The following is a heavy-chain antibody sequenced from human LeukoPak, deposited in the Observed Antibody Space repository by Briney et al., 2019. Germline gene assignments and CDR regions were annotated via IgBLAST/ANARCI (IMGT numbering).Heavy chain of an antibody. D-gene: IGHD6-19*01. V-gene: IGHV4-34*01. CDR3: ARGRRYSNGLLDY. CDR2: INHSGST. Sequence: PSETLSLTCAVYGGSFSGYYWSWIRQPPGKGLEWIGEINHSGSTNYNPSLKSRVTISVDTSKNQFSLKLSSVTAADTAVYYCARGRRYSNGLLDYWGQGTLVTVSS. CDR1: GGSFSGYY. J-gene: IGHJ4*02.